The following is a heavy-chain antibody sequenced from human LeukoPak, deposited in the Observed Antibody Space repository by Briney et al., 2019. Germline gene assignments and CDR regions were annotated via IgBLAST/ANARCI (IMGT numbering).Heavy chain of an antibody. J-gene: IGHJ4*02. D-gene: IGHD3-9*01. CDR1: GFTFSSYE. CDR3: ARAWVGLRYFDWLCYFDY. CDR2: ISSSGSTI. Sequence: PGGSLRLSCAASGFTFSSYEMNWVRQAPGKGLEWVSYISSSGSTIYYADSVKGRFTISRDNAKNSLYLQMNSLRAEDTAVYYCARAWVGLRYFDWLCYFDYWGQGTLVTVSS. V-gene: IGHV3-48*03.